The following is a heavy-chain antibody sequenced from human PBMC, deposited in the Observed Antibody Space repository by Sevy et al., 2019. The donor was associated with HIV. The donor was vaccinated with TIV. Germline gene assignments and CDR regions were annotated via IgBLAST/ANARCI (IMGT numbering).Heavy chain of an antibody. J-gene: IGHJ4*02. V-gene: IGHV3-48*03. CDR1: GFTFSSYE. CDR3: ARDLPPSATTVAHFDH. CDR2: ISISGTTI. Sequence: GGSLRLSCAASGFTFSSYEMNWVRQAPGKGLEWVSYISISGTTISYSASVRGRFTISRDNARNSLYLQMNSLRGEDTAVYYCARDLPPSATTVAHFDHWGQGTLVTVSS. D-gene: IGHD4-17*01.